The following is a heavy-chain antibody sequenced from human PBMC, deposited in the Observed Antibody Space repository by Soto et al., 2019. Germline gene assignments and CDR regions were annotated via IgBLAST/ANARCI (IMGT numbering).Heavy chain of an antibody. D-gene: IGHD3-22*01. CDR1: GGSISSYY. V-gene: IGHV4-59*01. CDR3: ARDRYYYDSSGNEKGWFDP. Sequence: SETLSLTCTVSGGSISSYYWSWIRQPPGKGLEWIGYIYYSGSTNYNPSLKSRVTISVDTSKNQLSLQLSSVTAADTAVYYCARDRYYYDSSGNEKGWFDPWGQGTLVTVSS. CDR2: IYYSGST. J-gene: IGHJ5*02.